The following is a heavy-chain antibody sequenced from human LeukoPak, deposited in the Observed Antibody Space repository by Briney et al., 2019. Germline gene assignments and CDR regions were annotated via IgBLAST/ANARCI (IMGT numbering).Heavy chain of an antibody. Sequence: GGSLRLSCAASGFTFSSYAMSWVRQSTGKGLEWVSSTSGDGGATYYSNSVKGRFTISRDNTRNTLYLQMNSLRAEDTAVYYCAKDRPNYYGSNGHYYRRDGDYWGQGTLVTVSS. D-gene: IGHD3-22*01. CDR3: AKDRPNYYGSNGHYYRRDGDY. J-gene: IGHJ4*02. CDR1: GFTFSSYA. CDR2: TSGDGGAT. V-gene: IGHV3-23*01.